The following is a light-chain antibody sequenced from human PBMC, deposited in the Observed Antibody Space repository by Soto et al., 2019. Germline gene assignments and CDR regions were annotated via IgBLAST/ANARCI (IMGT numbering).Light chain of an antibody. V-gene: IGKV3-15*01. CDR2: GAS. Sequence: DIVMTQSPATLSVAPGERVTFSCRASQGVSRKLAWYQHKPGQAPRLLISGASTGATGIPDRFSGSGSGTEFTLTISSLQSEDCAIYYCQKYHTWPITFGGGTKG. CDR3: QKYHTWPIT. CDR1: QGVSRK. J-gene: IGKJ4*01.